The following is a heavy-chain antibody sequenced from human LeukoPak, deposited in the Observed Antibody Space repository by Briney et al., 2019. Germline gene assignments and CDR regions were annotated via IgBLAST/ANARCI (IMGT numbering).Heavy chain of an antibody. V-gene: IGHV1-69*04. CDR1: GGTFSSYA. CDR3: AREGIAVADY. CDR2: IIPILGIA. J-gene: IGHJ4*02. Sequence: SVKVSCKASGGTFSSYAISWVRQAPGQGLEWMGRIIPILGIANYAQKFQGRVTITRDTSASTADMELSSLRSEDTAVYYCAREGIAVADYWGPGTQVTVSS. D-gene: IGHD6-19*01.